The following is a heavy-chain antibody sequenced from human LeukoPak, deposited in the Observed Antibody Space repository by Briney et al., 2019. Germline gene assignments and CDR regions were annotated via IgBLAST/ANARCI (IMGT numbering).Heavy chain of an antibody. CDR3: ASRISSGSSWYRPFDY. J-gene: IGHJ4*02. D-gene: IGHD6-13*01. CDR1: GDSISTYY. Sequence: SETPSLTCSVSGDSISTYYWTWIRQPPGKGLEWTGSSYYSGSTNYNPSLKSRVTISVDTSKNQFSLKLNSVTAADTAVYYCASRISSGSSWYRPFDYWGQGTLVTVSS. CDR2: SYYSGST. V-gene: IGHV4-59*01.